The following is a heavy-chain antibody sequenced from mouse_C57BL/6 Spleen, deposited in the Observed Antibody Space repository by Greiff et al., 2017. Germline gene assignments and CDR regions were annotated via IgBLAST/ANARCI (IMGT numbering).Heavy chain of an antibody. D-gene: IGHD2-4*01. CDR1: GFTFSDYG. Sequence: DVKLVESGGGLVKPGGSLKLSCAASGFTFSDYGMHWVRQAPEKGLEWVAYISSGSSTIYYADTVKGRFTISRDNATNTLFLQMTSLRSEDTAMYYCARKDYAYYAMDYWGQGTSVTVSS. V-gene: IGHV5-17*01. J-gene: IGHJ4*01. CDR2: ISSGSSTI. CDR3: ARKDYAYYAMDY.